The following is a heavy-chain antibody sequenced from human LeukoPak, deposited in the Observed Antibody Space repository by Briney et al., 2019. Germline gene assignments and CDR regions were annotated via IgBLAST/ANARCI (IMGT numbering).Heavy chain of an antibody. J-gene: IGHJ4*02. CDR2: IYYSGST. CDR3: ARDPMTTVTD. Sequence: SQTLSLTCTVSGGSISSGDHYRSWIRQPPGKGLEWIGYIYYSGSTYYNPSLKSRVTISIDTSKNQFSLKLSSVTAADTAAYYCARDPMTTVTDWGQGTLVTVSS. CDR1: GGSISSGDHY. V-gene: IGHV4-30-4*08. D-gene: IGHD4-11*01.